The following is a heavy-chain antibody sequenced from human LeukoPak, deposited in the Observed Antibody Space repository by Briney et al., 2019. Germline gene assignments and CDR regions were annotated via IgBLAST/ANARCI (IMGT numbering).Heavy chain of an antibody. CDR1: GFTYSSYS. D-gene: IGHD4-17*01. V-gene: IGHV3-21*01. CDR3: ARDRLRTAFDI. CDR2: ISSSSSYI. J-gene: IGHJ3*02. Sequence: GGSLRLSCAASGFTYSSYSMNWVRQAPGKGLEWVSSISSSSSYIYYADSVKGRFTISRDNAKNSLYLQMNSLRAEDTAVYYCARDRLRTAFDIWGQGTMVTVSS.